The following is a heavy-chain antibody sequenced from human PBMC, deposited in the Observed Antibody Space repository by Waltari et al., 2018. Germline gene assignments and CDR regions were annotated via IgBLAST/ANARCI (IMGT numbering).Heavy chain of an antibody. CDR2: IYSGGST. CDR3: AMRSVGIDY. V-gene: IGHV3-23*03. D-gene: IGHD2-15*01. Sequence: EVQLLESGGGLVQPGGSLRLSCAASGFTFSSYAMSWVRQAPGKGLEWVSVIYSGGSTYYADSVKGRFTISRDNSKNTLYLQMNSLRAEDTAVYYCAMRSVGIDYWGQGTLVIVSS. CDR1: GFTFSSYA. J-gene: IGHJ4*02.